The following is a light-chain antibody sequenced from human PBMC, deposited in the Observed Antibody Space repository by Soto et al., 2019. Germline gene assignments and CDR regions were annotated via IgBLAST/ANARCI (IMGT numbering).Light chain of an antibody. V-gene: IGKV1-39*01. Sequence: DIEMTQSPSSLSASVGDRVTITCRASQSISSYLNWYHQKAGQAPSLLIYAASSLQSGVPSRFSRSRSGTDFTLTISSLQLKDFATDDCQQSYTTPWTFGQGTKVEIK. CDR2: AAS. J-gene: IGKJ1*01. CDR3: QQSYTTPWT. CDR1: QSISSY.